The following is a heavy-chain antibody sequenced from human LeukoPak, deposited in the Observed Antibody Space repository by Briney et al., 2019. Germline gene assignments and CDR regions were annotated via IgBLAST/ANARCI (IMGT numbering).Heavy chain of an antibody. D-gene: IGHD6-19*01. CDR1: GFTFSSYA. Sequence: GRSLRLSCAASGFTFSSYAMHWVRQAPGKGLEWVAAISYDGSNKYSADSVKGRFTISRDNSKNTLYLQMNSLRAEDTAVYYCAREGSSGWYDHYWGQGTLVTVSS. V-gene: IGHV3-30*04. CDR3: AREGSSGWYDHY. CDR2: ISYDGSNK. J-gene: IGHJ4*02.